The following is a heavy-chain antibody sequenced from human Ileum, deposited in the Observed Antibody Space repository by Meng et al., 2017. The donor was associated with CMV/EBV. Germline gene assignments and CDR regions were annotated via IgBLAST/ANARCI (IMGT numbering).Heavy chain of an antibody. D-gene: IGHD2-2*02. J-gene: IGHJ4*02. CDR3: ARVSRVCSSTSCYIRYYFDY. CDR1: GYTFTSSD. V-gene: IGHV1-8*01. CDR2: MNPNSGNT. Sequence: ASVKVSCKASGYTFTSSDINWVRQATGQGLEWMGWMNPNSGNTGYAQKFQGRVTMTRNTSISTAYMELSSLRSEDTAVYYCARVSRVCSSTSCYIRYYFDYWGQGTLVTVSS.